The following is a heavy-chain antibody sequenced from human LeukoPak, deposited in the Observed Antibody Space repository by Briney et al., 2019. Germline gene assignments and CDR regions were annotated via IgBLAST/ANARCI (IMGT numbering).Heavy chain of an antibody. CDR3: ARSGMVTDFDY. J-gene: IGHJ4*02. Sequence: AASVKVSCKASGYTFTGYYMHWVRQAPGQGLEWMGWINPKSGGTNCAQKFQGRVTMTRDTSISTAYMELSRLRSDDTAVYYCARSGMVTDFDYWGQGTLVTVSS. V-gene: IGHV1-2*02. CDR2: INPKSGGT. D-gene: IGHD5-18*01. CDR1: GYTFTGYY.